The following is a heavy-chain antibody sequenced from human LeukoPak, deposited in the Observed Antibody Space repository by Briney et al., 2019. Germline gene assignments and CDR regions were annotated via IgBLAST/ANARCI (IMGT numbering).Heavy chain of an antibody. CDR1: GYTFTSYW. V-gene: IGHV5-51*01. CDR3: ARSRGYCTGASCSVYFDL. CDR2: IYPADSDT. D-gene: IGHD2-15*01. J-gene: IGHJ4*02. Sequence: GESLKISCKGSGYTFTSYWIGWVRQMPGKGLDWMGIIYPADSDTRYSPSFQGQVTFSADKSISTAHLQWSSLEASDTAMYYCARSRGYCTGASCSVYFDLWGQGTLVTVSS.